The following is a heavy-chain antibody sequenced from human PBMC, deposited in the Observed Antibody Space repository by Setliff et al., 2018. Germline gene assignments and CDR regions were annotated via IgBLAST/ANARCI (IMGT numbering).Heavy chain of an antibody. D-gene: IGHD6-19*01. V-gene: IGHV4-59*06. CDR1: GGSISSYY. CDR2: IYYSGSTS. CDR3: ARGRAGHSGH. Sequence: PSETLSLTCIVSGGSISSYYWSWIRQPPGKGLEWIGYIYYSGSTSYYNPSLKSRVTISVDTSKNQFSLKLSSVTAADTAVYYCARGRAGHSGHWGQGTLVTVS. J-gene: IGHJ4*02.